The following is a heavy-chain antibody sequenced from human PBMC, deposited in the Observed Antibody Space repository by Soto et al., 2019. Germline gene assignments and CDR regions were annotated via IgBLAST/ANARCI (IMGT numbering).Heavy chain of an antibody. J-gene: IGHJ4*02. CDR2: IWYDGSNK. Sequence: GGSLRLSCAASGLTFSSYGMHWVRQAPGKGLEWVAVIWYDGSNKYYADSVKGRFTISRDNSKNTLYLQMNSLRAEDTAVYYCARDLGSEAGKEYWGQGTLVTVSS. CDR1: GLTFSSYG. V-gene: IGHV3-33*01. CDR3: ARDLGSEAGKEY. D-gene: IGHD6-19*01.